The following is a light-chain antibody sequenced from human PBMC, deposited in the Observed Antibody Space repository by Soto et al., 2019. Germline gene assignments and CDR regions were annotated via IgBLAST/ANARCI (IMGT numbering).Light chain of an antibody. J-gene: IGKJ1*01. CDR3: QQYITYVRL. CDR2: DAS. CDR1: QSVSSR. V-gene: IGKV1-5*01. Sequence: DIQMTQSPSTLSASVGDRVTITCRASQSVSSRLAWFQQKAGKAPKLLIFDASTLASGVPSRFSGSGSGTELSLSMSSMQPDDFATYFRQQYITYVRLFAQGTRV.